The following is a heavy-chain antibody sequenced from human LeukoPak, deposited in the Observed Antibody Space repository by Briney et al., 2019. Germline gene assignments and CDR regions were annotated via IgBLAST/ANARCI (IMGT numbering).Heavy chain of an antibody. CDR1: GFTFSSYG. Sequence: GGSLRLSCAASGFTFSSYGMHWVRQAPGKGLEWVAVISYDGSNEYYADSVKGRFTISRDNSKNTLYLQMNSLRAEDTAVYYCAKDNSYDSSGYPWYYFDYWGQGTLVTVSS. CDR3: AKDNSYDSSGYPWYYFDY. V-gene: IGHV3-30*18. CDR2: ISYDGSNE. J-gene: IGHJ4*02. D-gene: IGHD3-22*01.